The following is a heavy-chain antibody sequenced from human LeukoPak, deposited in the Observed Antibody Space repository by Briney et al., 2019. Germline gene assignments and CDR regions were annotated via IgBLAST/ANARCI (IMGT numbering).Heavy chain of an antibody. V-gene: IGHV1-2*04. CDR2: INPNNGGT. CDR3: ARANPLHCSSTSCLFDY. CDR1: GYTFTDYY. Sequence: ASVKVSCKASGYTFTDYYMHWVRQAPGQGLEWMGWINPNNGGTYSTQKFRGWVTMTRDTSISTAYMELSRLTSDDTAVYYCARANPLHCSSTSCLFDYWGQGSLVTVSS. J-gene: IGHJ4*02. D-gene: IGHD2-2*01.